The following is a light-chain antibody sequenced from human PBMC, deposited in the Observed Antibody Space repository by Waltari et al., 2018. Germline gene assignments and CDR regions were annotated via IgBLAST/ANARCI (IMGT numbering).Light chain of an antibody. CDR1: QSINSY. J-gene: IGKJ4*01. V-gene: IGKV3-11*01. Sequence: EIVLPQSPATLSLSPGERATLSCRASQSINSYLAWYQQKPGQAPRLLIYDASNRATGIPARFSGSGSGTDFTLTISSLEPEDFAVYYCQQRRDWPLSFGGGTKVEIK. CDR2: DAS. CDR3: QQRRDWPLS.